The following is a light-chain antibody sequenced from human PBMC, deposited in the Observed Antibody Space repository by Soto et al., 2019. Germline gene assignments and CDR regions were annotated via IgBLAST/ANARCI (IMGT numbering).Light chain of an antibody. V-gene: IGKV1-5*01. CDR3: QQYNNYWT. CDR1: QTIRNS. CDR2: DAS. Sequence: DIQMTQSPSTLSASVGDRVTITCRASQTIRNSLAWYQQKPGKAPKVLIFDASSLKSGVPSRFSGGGSGTEFTLTISSLQPDDFATYYCQQYNNYWTFGQGTKVDI. J-gene: IGKJ1*01.